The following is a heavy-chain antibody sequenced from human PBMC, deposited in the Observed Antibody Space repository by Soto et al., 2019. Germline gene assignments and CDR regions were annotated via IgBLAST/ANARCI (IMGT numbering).Heavy chain of an antibody. CDR2: ISASNGNT. V-gene: IGHV1-18*01. CDR1: GYTFTSYG. CDR3: ARGLAVQLERHYAFDI. J-gene: IGHJ3*02. D-gene: IGHD1-1*01. Sequence: ASVKVSCKASGYTFTSYGISWVRQAPGQGLEWMGWISASNGNTNYAQKLQGRVTMTTDTSTSTAYMELRSLRSDDTAVYYCARGLAVQLERHYAFDIWGQGTMVTVSS.